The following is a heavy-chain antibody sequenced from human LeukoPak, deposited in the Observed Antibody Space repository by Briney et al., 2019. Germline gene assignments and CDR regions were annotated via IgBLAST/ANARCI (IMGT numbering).Heavy chain of an antibody. D-gene: IGHD3-22*01. V-gene: IGHV4-39*07. J-gene: IGHJ4*02. CDR1: GGSISRSSYY. Sequence: SETLSLTCTVSGGSISRSSYYWGWIRQPPGKGLEWIGSIYYSGSTYYNPSLKSRVTISVDTSKNQFSLKLSSVTAADTAVYYCARDPRDYYDSSGYFPVGYWGQGTLVTVSS. CDR3: ARDPRDYYDSSGYFPVGY. CDR2: IYYSGST.